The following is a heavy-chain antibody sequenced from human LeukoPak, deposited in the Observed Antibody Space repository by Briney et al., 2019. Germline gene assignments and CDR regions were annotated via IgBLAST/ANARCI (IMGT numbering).Heavy chain of an antibody. CDR1: GGSISSSSYY. D-gene: IGHD2-21*02. CDR3: ARRGDYGGLDY. Sequence: KPSETLSLTCTVSGGSISSSSYYRGWIRQPPGKGLEWIGSIYYSGSTYYNPSLKSRVTISVDTSKNQFSLKLSSVTAADTAVYYCARRGDYGGLDYWGQGTLVTVSS. V-gene: IGHV4-39*01. J-gene: IGHJ4*02. CDR2: IYYSGST.